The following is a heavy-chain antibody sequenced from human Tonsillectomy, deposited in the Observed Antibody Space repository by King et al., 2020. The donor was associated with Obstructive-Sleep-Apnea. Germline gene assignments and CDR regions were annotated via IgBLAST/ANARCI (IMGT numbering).Heavy chain of an antibody. J-gene: IGHJ3*02. D-gene: IGHD6-19*01. Sequence: QLQESGPGLVKPSETLSLTCTVSGGSISSYYWSWIRQPPGKGLEWIGYIYCSGSTNYNPSLKSRVTISVDTSKNQFSLKLSSVTAADTAVYYCARVLPYSSGWYGAFDIWGQGTMVTVSS. CDR1: GGSISSYY. CDR2: IYCSGST. V-gene: IGHV4-59*01. CDR3: ARVLPYSSGWYGAFDI.